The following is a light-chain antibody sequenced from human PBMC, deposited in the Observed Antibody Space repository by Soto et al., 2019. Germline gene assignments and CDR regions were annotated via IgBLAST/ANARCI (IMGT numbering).Light chain of an antibody. V-gene: IGLV1-40*01. CDR1: GSNIGAGYD. CDR2: GNS. CDR3: QSYDSSLSGWV. J-gene: IGLJ7*01. Sequence: QSVLTQPPSVSGAPGQRLTISCTGTGSNIGAGYDVHWYQQLPGTAPKLLIYGNSNRPSGVPDRFSGSKSGTSASLAITGLQAEDEADYYCQSYDSSLSGWVFGGGTQLTVL.